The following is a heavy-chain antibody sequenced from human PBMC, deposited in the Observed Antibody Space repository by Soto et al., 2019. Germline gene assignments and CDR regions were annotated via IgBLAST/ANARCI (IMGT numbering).Heavy chain of an antibody. CDR2: LYDSGST. CDR3: AGYYYASGNYQANLDY. V-gene: IGHV4-61*05. D-gene: IGHD3-10*01. J-gene: IGHJ4*02. CDR1: GAYISGGGYY. Sequence: SVTXSLTCIVSGAYISGGGYYYNWIRKHPGKGLEWIAYLYDSGSTQYNASLKSRVIISVDKPKNQFSLKLSSMTAADTAVYYCAGYYYASGNYQANLDYWGQGSLVTVSS.